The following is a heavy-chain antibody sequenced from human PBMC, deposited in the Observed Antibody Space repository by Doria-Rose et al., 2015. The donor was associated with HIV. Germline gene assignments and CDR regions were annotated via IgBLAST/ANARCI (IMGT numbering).Heavy chain of an antibody. CDR2: IYYSGST. CDR3: FYYRASGIPGTTDGFDI. J-gene: IGHJ3*02. D-gene: IGHD1-7*01. Sequence: EWIGNIYYSGSTYYNPSLKSRVTISVDTSKNQFSLKLSSVTAVVTAADMAFYYRASGIPGTTDGFDIWGQGTMVTVSS. V-gene: IGHV4-39*07.